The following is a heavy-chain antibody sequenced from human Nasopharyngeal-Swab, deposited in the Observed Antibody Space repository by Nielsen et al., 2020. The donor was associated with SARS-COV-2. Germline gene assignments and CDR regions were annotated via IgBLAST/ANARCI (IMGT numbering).Heavy chain of an antibody. J-gene: IGHJ4*02. D-gene: IGHD3-10*01. V-gene: IGHV3-43*01. CDR2: ISWYGGST. Sequence: GGSLRLSCAASGFTFDGYTMHWVRHALGRGLEWVSLISWYGGSTYYRDSVKGRFTISRDNSKNSLYLQMNSLRTEDTAFYYCAKEYGSGSYRPFFDSWGRGTLVTVSS. CDR3: AKEYGSGSYRPFFDS. CDR1: GFTFDGYT.